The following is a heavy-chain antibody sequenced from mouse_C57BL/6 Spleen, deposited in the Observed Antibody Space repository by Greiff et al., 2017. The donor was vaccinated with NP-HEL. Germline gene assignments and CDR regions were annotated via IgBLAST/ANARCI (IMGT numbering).Heavy chain of an antibody. V-gene: IGHV5-16*01. Sequence: EVKLVESEGGLVQPGSSMKLSCTASGFTFSDYYMAWVRQVPEKGLEWVANINYDGSSTYYLDSLKSRFIISRDNAKNILYLQMSSLKSEDTATYYCARDPTYGSSYWYFDYWGQGTTLTVSS. CDR3: ARDPTYGSSYWYFDY. CDR1: GFTFSDYY. D-gene: IGHD1-1*01. J-gene: IGHJ2*01. CDR2: INYDGSST.